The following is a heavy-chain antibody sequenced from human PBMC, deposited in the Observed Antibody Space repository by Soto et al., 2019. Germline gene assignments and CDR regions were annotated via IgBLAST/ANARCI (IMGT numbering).Heavy chain of an antibody. Sequence: PGGSLRLSCAASGFTFSSYAMSWVRQAPGKGLEWVSAISGSGGSTYYADSVKGRFTISRDNSKNTLYLQMNSLRAEDTAVYYCANELSKKWLPNPSNAFDYWGQGTLVTVSS. J-gene: IGHJ4*02. CDR3: ANELSKKWLPNPSNAFDY. CDR2: ISGSGGST. V-gene: IGHV3-23*01. D-gene: IGHD5-12*01. CDR1: GFTFSSYA.